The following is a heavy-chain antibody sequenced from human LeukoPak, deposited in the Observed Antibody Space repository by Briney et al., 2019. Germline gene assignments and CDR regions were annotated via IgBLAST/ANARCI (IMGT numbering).Heavy chain of an antibody. V-gene: IGHV1-2*02. J-gene: IGHJ1*01. D-gene: IGHD6-13*01. Sequence: ASVKVSCKASGGTFSSYAISWVRQAPGQGLEWMGWVNPNDGGTNYAQKFQGRVTMTWDTSITTAYMELSSLTSDDTAVYYCARDLDSSWTGYFQPWGQGTLVTVSS. CDR2: VNPNDGGT. CDR3: ARDLDSSWTGYFQP. CDR1: GGTFSSYA.